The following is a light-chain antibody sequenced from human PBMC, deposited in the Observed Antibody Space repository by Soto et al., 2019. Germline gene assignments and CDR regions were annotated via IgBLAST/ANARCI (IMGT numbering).Light chain of an antibody. CDR2: GAS. Sequence: IVLTQPPGTLSLSPWERATLSCRASQSVSSSYLAWYQQRPGQAPRLLIYGASSRATGIPDRFSGSGSGTDFTLTVSRLEAEDFAVYYCQQYGSSSWTFGQGTKVDIK. CDR1: QSVSSSY. J-gene: IGKJ1*01. V-gene: IGKV3-20*01. CDR3: QQYGSSSWT.